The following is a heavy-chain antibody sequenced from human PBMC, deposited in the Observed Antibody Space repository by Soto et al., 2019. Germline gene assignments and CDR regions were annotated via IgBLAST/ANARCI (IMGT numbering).Heavy chain of an antibody. CDR3: ARDRDYYYMDV. CDR1: GFTFSSYS. CDR2: ISSSSYI. V-gene: IGHV3-21*01. Sequence: EVQLVESGGGLVKPGGSLRLSCAASGFTFSSYSMNWVRQAPGKGLEWVSSISSSSYIYYADSVKGRFTISRDNAKNSLYLQMNSLRAEDTAVYYCARDRDYYYMDVWGKGTTVTVSS. J-gene: IGHJ6*03.